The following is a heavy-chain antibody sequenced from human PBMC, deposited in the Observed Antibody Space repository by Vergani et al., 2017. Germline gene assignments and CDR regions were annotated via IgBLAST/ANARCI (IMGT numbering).Heavy chain of an antibody. D-gene: IGHD3-22*01. Sequence: EVQLVESGGGLVQPGRSLRLSCAASGFTFDDYAMHWVRQAPGKGLEWVSGISWNSGSIGSADSVKGRFTISRDNAKHSRYLQMNSLRAEDTALYYCAKGTGYYYDSSGEYAFDIWGQGTMVTVSS. J-gene: IGHJ3*02. V-gene: IGHV3-9*01. CDR1: GFTFDDYA. CDR3: AKGTGYYYDSSGEYAFDI. CDR2: ISWNSGSI.